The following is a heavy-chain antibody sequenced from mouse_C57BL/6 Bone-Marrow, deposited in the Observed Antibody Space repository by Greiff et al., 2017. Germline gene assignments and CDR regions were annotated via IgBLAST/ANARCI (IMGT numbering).Heavy chain of an antibody. CDR3: ARPYYSNYWYFDV. V-gene: IGHV1-55*01. CDR1: GYTFTSYW. CDR2: IYPGSGST. D-gene: IGHD2-5*01. J-gene: IGHJ1*03. Sequence: QVQLQQSGAELVKHGASVKMSCKASGYTFTSYWITWVKQRPGQGLEWIGDIYPGSGSTNYNEKFKSKATLTVDTSSSTAYMQLSSLTSEDSAVYYCARPYYSNYWYFDVWGTGTTVTVSS.